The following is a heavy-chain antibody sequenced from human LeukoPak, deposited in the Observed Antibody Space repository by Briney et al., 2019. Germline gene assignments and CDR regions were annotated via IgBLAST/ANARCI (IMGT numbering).Heavy chain of an antibody. J-gene: IGHJ4*02. CDR3: ARDDEYYYDVSGTGENC. CDR2: INTNTGNP. D-gene: IGHD3-22*01. CDR1: VYTFTSYA. Sequence: ASVKVSCKASVYTFTSYAINWVRQAPGQGREWMGWINTNTGNPTYAQGFTGRFVFSLDTSVSTAYLQISSLKAEDTAVYYCARDDEYYYDVSGTGENCWGQGTLVTVSS. V-gene: IGHV7-4-1*02.